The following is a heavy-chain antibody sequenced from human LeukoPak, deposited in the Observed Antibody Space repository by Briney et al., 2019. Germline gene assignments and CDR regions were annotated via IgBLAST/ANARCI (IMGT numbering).Heavy chain of an antibody. V-gene: IGHV1-46*01. Sequence: ASVKVSCKASGYTFTTYYIHWVRQAPGQGLEWMGMISPTGATNYPQRSRGKVTMTTDTSTGTVYMEVSSLRFEDSAVYYCAREFPGATRGFDFWGQGTLVTVSS. CDR1: GYTFTTYY. CDR3: AREFPGATRGFDF. D-gene: IGHD1-26*01. CDR2: ISPTGAT. J-gene: IGHJ4*02.